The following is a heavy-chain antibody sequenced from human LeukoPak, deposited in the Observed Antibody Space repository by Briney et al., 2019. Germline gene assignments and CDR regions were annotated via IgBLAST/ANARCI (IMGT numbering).Heavy chain of an antibody. D-gene: IGHD4-17*01. J-gene: IGHJ4*02. CDR3: ATQDFYGDYALFDY. CDR1: GYTFTGYY. CDR2: INPNSGGT. Sequence: ASVKVSCKASGYTFTGYYMHWVRQAPGQGLEWMGWINPNSGGTNYAQKFQGRATMTRDTSISTAYMELSRLRSDDTAVYYCATQDFYGDYALFDYWGQGTLVTVSS. V-gene: IGHV1-2*02.